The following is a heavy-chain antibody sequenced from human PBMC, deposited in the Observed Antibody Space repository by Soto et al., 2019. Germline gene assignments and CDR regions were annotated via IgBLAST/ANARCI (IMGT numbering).Heavy chain of an antibody. V-gene: IGHV5-51*01. CDR2: IYPGDSDI. CDR1: GYRFISHW. J-gene: IGHJ6*02. D-gene: IGHD4-17*01. CDR3: ARAVTTYYYFGMDV. Sequence: PGESLKISCKGSGYRFISHWIGWVRQMTGKGLEWMGIIYPGDSDIRYSPSFQGQVTISADKSITTAWLQWSSLKASDTAMYYCARAVTTYYYFGMDVWGQGTTVTVSS.